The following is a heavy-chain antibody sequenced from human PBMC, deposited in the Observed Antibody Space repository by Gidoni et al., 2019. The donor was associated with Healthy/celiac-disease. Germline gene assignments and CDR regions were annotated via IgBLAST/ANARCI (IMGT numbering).Heavy chain of an antibody. CDR2: IYTSGST. Sequence: QVQLQESGPGLVKPSQTLSLTCTVSGGSISSGSYYWSWIRQPAGKGLEWIGRIYTSGSTNYNPSLKSRVTISVDTSKNQFSLKLSSVTAADTAVYYCARGDDSSGFPVGIFDYWGQGTLVTVSS. D-gene: IGHD3-22*01. V-gene: IGHV4-61*02. CDR1: GGSISSGSYY. J-gene: IGHJ4*02. CDR3: ARGDDSSGFPVGIFDY.